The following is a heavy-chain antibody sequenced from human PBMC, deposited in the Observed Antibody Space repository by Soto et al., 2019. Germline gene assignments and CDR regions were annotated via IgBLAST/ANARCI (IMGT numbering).Heavy chain of an antibody. CDR2: IWYDGSNN. J-gene: IGHJ5*02. Sequence: GGSLRLSCAASGFTFSSYGMHWVRQAPGKGLQWVAVIWYDGSNNYYADSVKGRFTISRDNSKNTLYLQMNSLRAEDTAVYYCARDRGVGCSSTSCHNWLDPWGQGTLVTVSS. CDR3: ARDRGVGCSSTSCHNWLDP. V-gene: IGHV3-33*01. D-gene: IGHD2-2*01. CDR1: GFTFSSYG.